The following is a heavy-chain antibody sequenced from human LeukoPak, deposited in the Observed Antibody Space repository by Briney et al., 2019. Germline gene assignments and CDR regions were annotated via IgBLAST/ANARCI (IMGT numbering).Heavy chain of an antibody. D-gene: IGHD3-22*01. CDR3: ARDGLVDYDSSGYSDFDY. CDR2: ISSSSSFI. CDR1: GFTFSSYS. J-gene: IGHJ4*02. Sequence: GGSLRLSCAASGFTFSSYSMNWVRQAPGKGLEWVSSISSSSSFIYYADSVKGRFTISRDNAKNSLYLQMNSLRAEDMAVYYCARDGLVDYDSSGYSDFDYWGQGTLVTVSS. V-gene: IGHV3-21*01.